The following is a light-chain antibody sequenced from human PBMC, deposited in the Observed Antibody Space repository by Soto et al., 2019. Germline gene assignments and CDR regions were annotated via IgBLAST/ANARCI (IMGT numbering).Light chain of an antibody. J-gene: IGLJ2*01. CDR1: SSDVGGYNY. CDR2: DVN. Sequence: QSAPTQPPSASGSPGQSVTISCTGTSSDVGGYNYVSWYQQHPGKAPKLMIYDVNKRPPGVPDRFSGSKSGNTASLTVSGLQAEDEADYYCSSYAGSNGVVFGGGTKVTVL. CDR3: SSYAGSNGVV. V-gene: IGLV2-8*01.